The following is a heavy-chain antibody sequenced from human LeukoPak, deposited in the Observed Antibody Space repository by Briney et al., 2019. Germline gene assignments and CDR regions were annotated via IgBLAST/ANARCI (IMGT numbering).Heavy chain of an antibody. CDR3: ARPRRDFWSGTNWFDP. J-gene: IGHJ5*02. D-gene: IGHD3-3*01. CDR2: INHSGST. V-gene: IGHV4-61*09. CDR1: GGSISSGSYY. Sequence: PSQTLSLTCTVSGGSISSGSYYWSWIRQPAGKGLEWIGEINHSGSTNYNPSLKSRVTISVDTSKNQFSLKLSSVTAADTAVYYCARPRRDFWSGTNWFDPWGQGTLVTVSS.